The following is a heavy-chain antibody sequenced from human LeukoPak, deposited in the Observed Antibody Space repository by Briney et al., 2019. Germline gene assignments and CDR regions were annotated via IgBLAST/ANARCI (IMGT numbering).Heavy chain of an antibody. Sequence: APVKVSCKASGYTFTSYYMHWVRQAPGQGLEWMGIINPSGGSTSYAQKFQGRVTMTRDTSTSTVYMELSSLRSEDTAVYYCAGRPKPGIAVAVTDYWGQGTLVTVSS. CDR1: GYTFTSYY. J-gene: IGHJ4*02. CDR2: INPSGGST. D-gene: IGHD6-19*01. CDR3: AGRPKPGIAVAVTDY. V-gene: IGHV1-46*01.